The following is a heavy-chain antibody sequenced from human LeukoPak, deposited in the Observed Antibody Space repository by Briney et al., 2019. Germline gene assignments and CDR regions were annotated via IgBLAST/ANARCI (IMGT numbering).Heavy chain of an antibody. Sequence: GGSLRLSCAASGFTVSSNYMSWVRQAPGKGLEWVSIIYTGGTIYYSDSVKGRFTISRDISKNMLYLQMNSLRAEDTAVYYCARVLAGSAFDIWGQGTMVTVSS. J-gene: IGHJ3*02. CDR3: ARVLAGSAFDI. CDR2: IYTGGTI. CDR1: GFTVSSNY. V-gene: IGHV3-53*01. D-gene: IGHD1-1*01.